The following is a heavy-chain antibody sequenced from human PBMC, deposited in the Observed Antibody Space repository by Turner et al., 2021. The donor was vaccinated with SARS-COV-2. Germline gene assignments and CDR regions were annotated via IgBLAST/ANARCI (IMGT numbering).Heavy chain of an antibody. V-gene: IGHV4-61*01. CDR2: FYHSWGT. D-gene: IGHD6-13*01. Sequence: QVQLQESRPVLVMPSETLSHTFTVCGSSVSSGSSHWSWVRQPPGQGLEWIGYFYHSWGTNYNPSLKSRVTISMDTSKNQFALKLGTVTAADTAVYYCATYIAGAGGTGYWGQGTLVTVSS. J-gene: IGHJ4*02. CDR1: GSSVSSGSSH. CDR3: ATYIAGAGGTGY.